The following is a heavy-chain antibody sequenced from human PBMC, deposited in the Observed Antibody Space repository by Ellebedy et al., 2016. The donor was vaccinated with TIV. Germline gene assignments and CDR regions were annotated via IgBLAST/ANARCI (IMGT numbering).Heavy chain of an antibody. J-gene: IGHJ6*02. CDR2: IYTSGST. CDR1: GCSISRYS. D-gene: IGHD5-12*01. V-gene: IGHV4-4*07. CDR3: ARDGSGYDYYLGGMDV. Sequence: MPSETLSLTCTVSGCSISRYSWSWILQPAGTGLEWIGRIYTSGSTNYHPSLRSRVTISVDTSKNQFSLKLSSVTAADTAVYYCARDGSGYDYYLGGMDVWGQGTTVTVSS.